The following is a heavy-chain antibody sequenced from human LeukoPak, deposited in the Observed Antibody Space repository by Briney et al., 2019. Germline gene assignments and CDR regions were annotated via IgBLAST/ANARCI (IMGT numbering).Heavy chain of an antibody. Sequence: GGSVRLSCGASGFAFSSYAMSWVHQAPGKGPEWVSAISGSGGTTYYADSVKGRFTISRDNAKNTLYLQMNSLRAEDTAVYYCARGNYYGQDYWGQGTLVTVSS. J-gene: IGHJ4*02. CDR3: ARGNYYGQDY. D-gene: IGHD3-10*01. CDR1: GFAFSSYA. CDR2: ISGSGGTT. V-gene: IGHV3-23*01.